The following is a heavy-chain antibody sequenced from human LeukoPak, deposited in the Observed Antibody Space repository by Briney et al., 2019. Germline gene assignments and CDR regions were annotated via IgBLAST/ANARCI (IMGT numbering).Heavy chain of an antibody. V-gene: IGHV3-30*02. Sequence: PGGSLRLSCAASGFTFSSYWMSWVRQAPGKGLEWVAFIRYDGSNKYYADSVKGRFTISRDNSKNTLYLQMNSLRAEDTAVYYCASIVVVAADAKNDYWGQGTLVTVSS. CDR2: IRYDGSNK. CDR3: ASIVVVAADAKNDY. CDR1: GFTFSSYW. J-gene: IGHJ4*02. D-gene: IGHD2-15*01.